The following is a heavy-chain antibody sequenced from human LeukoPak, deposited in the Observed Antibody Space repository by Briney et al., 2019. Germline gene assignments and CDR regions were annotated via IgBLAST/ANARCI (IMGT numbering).Heavy chain of an antibody. J-gene: IGHJ4*02. D-gene: IGHD6-6*01. CDR3: AKPDGIAATEV. CDR1: GFTFSTYV. V-gene: IGHV3-23*01. CDR2: ISGSGGNT. Sequence: PGRSLRLSCAASGFTFSTYVMSWVRQAPGKALEWVSSISGSGGNTYYADSVKGRFTISRDNSKNTLSLQMNSLRAEDTAIYYCAKPDGIAATEVWGQGTLVTVSS.